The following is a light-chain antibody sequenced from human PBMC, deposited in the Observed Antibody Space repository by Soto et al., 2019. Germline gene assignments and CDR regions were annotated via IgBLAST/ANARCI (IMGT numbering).Light chain of an antibody. CDR3: QQYNNWLGT. CDR1: QSVSSN. Sequence: EIVMTQAAATLSVSPGERATLSCRASQSVSSNLAWYQQKPGQAPRLLIYGASTRATGIPARFSGSGSGTEFTLTISSLQSADFAVYYCQQYNNWLGTFGPGTKVDIK. V-gene: IGKV3-15*01. J-gene: IGKJ1*01. CDR2: GAS.